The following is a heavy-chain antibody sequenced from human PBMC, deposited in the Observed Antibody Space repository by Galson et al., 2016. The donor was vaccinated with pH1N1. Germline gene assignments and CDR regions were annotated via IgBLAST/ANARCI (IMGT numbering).Heavy chain of an antibody. V-gene: IGHV1-69*13. Sequence: SVKVSCKASGGTFTIYAINWVRQAPGQGLEWMGGISRMFGAPNYAHHFQGRVTITSDDSTSTAYMELRSLRSEDTAVYCCARGPYYYYSGLDVWGQGTTVTVSS. CDR2: ISRMFGAP. CDR1: GGTFTIYA. J-gene: IGHJ6*02. CDR3: ARGPYYYYSGLDV.